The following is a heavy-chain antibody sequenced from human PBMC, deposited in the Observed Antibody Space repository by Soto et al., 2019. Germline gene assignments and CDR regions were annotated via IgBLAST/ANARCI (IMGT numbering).Heavy chain of an antibody. CDR1: GFTFSSYS. V-gene: IGHV3-21*01. Sequence: GGSLRLSCAASGFTFSSYSMNWVRQAPGKGLEWVSSISSSSSYIYYADSMMGRFTTSRNNAKNSLYLQMNSLRAEDTAVYYCARDNQGRSWTHNWFDPWGQGTLVTVSS. J-gene: IGHJ5*02. CDR3: ARDNQGRSWTHNWFDP. CDR2: ISSSSSYI. D-gene: IGHD6-13*01.